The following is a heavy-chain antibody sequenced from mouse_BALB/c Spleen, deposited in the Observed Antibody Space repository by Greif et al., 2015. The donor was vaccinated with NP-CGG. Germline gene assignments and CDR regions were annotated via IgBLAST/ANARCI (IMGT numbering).Heavy chain of an antibody. Sequence: EVKLQESGGGLVQPGGSMKLSCVASGFTFSNYWMNWVRQSPEKGLEWVAEIRLKSNNYATHYAESVKGRFTISRDDSKSSVYLQMNNLRAEDTGMYYCTRVYSLCYFDVWGAGTPVTVSS. CDR3: TRVYSLCYFDV. CDR2: IRLKSNNYAT. D-gene: IGHD2-1*01. V-gene: IGHV6-6*02. J-gene: IGHJ1*01. CDR1: GFTFSNYW.